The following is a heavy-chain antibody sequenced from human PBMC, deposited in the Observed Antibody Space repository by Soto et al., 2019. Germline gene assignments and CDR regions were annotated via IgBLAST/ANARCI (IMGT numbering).Heavy chain of an antibody. J-gene: IGHJ4*02. V-gene: IGHV3-30*03. D-gene: IGHD5-18*01. CDR2: ISSNGDIQ. Sequence: PGGSLRLSCAASGFTFSDHYMSWIRQAPGKGLEWVATISSNGDIQYYSDSVKGRFTISRDNSKNTLYLQMNSLRAEDTDVYYCAIAKVDTVVFHGPYWGKGTLVNAPQ. CDR3: AIAKVDTVVFHGPY. CDR1: GFTFSDHY.